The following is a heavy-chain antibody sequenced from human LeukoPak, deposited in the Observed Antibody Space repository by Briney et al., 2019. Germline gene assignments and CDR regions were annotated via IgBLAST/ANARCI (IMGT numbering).Heavy chain of an antibody. CDR3: ARDYYDSSGYSDY. Sequence: GGSLRLSCAASGFTFSSYSMNWVRQAPGKGLEWISYISSSSSPVYYADSVKGRFTISRDNAKNSLYLQMNSLRAEDTAVYYCARDYYDSSGYSDYWGQGTLVTVSS. J-gene: IGHJ4*02. V-gene: IGHV3-48*04. D-gene: IGHD3-22*01. CDR2: ISSSSSPV. CDR1: GFTFSSYS.